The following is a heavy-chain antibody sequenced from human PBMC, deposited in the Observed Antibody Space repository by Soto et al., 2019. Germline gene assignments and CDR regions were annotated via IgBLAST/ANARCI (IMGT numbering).Heavy chain of an antibody. V-gene: IGHV3-23*01. CDR2: ISGSGGST. Sequence: EVQLLESGGGLVQPGGSLRLSCAASGFTFSSYAMSWVRQAPGKGLEWVSAISGSGGSTYYADSVKGRFTISRDNSKNTLYLQMNSLRAEDTAVYYCAKREYREAAGTLAFDYWGQGTLVTVSS. CDR3: AKREYREAAGTLAFDY. J-gene: IGHJ4*02. D-gene: IGHD6-13*01. CDR1: GFTFSSYA.